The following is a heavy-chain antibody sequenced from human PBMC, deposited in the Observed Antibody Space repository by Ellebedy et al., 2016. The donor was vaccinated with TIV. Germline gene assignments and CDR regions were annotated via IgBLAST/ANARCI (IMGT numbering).Heavy chain of an antibody. D-gene: IGHD3-10*01. CDR2: VTLSSGAT. CDR3: ARDPFGKYIRENYYYYGMDV. J-gene: IGHJ6*02. Sequence: AASVKVSCKASGYIFTDYYIHWVRQAPGQGLEWMGWVTLSSGATNYARTFQGRVTMTRDTSINTAYMELSGLRSDDTAVYYCARDPFGKYIRENYYYYGMDVWGLGTTVTVSS. V-gene: IGHV1-2*02. CDR1: GYIFTDYY.